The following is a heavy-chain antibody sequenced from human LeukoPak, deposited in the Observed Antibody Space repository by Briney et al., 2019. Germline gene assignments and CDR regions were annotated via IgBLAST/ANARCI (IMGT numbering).Heavy chain of an antibody. V-gene: IGHV1-2*02. J-gene: IGHJ4*02. CDR2: INPNSGGT. D-gene: IGHD3-10*01. CDR1: GYTFTGYY. CDR3: ARGTRVWFGELSTNDY. Sequence: GASVKVSCKASGYTFTGYYMHWVRQAPGQGLEWMGWINPNSGGTNYAQKFQGRVTMTRDTSISTAYMELSRLRSDDTAVYYCARGTRVWFGELSTNDYWGQGTLVTVS.